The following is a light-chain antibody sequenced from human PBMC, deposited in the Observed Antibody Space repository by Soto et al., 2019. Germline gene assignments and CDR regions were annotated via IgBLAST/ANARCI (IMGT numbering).Light chain of an antibody. CDR1: QSVSSN. CDR3: HQRSNWLDT. J-gene: IGKJ5*01. Sequence: EIVMTQSPATLSVSPGERATLSCRASQSVSSNLAWYQQKPGQAPRLLIYGASKRATGIPARFSGSGSGTDFTLTISSLEAEDFAVYYCHQRSNWLDTFGQGTRLEIK. V-gene: IGKV3-11*01. CDR2: GAS.